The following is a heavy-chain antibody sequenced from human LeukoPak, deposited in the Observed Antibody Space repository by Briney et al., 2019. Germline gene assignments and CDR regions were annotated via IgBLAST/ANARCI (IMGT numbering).Heavy chain of an antibody. V-gene: IGHV3-23*01. CDR2: ISGSGGST. Sequence: GGSLRLSCATSQFKFNDFGMTWVRQAPGKGLEWVSSISGSGGSTYYADSVKGRFTISRDNSKNTLYLQMNILRAEDTAVYFCAKDLDGDTAMTTDYWGQGTLVTVSS. D-gene: IGHD5-18*01. CDR1: QFKFNDFG. J-gene: IGHJ4*02. CDR3: AKDLDGDTAMTTDY.